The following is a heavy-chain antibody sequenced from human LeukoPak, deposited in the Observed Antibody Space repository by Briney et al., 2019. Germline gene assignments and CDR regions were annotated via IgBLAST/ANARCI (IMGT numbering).Heavy chain of an antibody. CDR3: ARGFYYDSSGYYYSYNWFDP. D-gene: IGHD3-22*01. V-gene: IGHV4-34*01. CDR2: INHSGRT. Sequence: SETLSLTCAVYGGSLSGYYWSWIRQPPGKGLEWIGEINHSGRTNYNPSLKSRVTTSVDTSKNQFSLKLSSVTAADTAVYYCARGFYYDSSGYYYSYNWFDPWGQGTLVTVSS. J-gene: IGHJ5*02. CDR1: GGSLSGYY.